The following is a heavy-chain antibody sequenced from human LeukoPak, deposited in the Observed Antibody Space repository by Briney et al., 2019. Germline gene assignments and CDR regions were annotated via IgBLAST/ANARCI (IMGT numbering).Heavy chain of an antibody. V-gene: IGHV4-61*01. CDR3: ASGRTDGDYFDY. CDR1: GGSVSSGSYY. CDR2: IYYSGST. Sequence: SETLSLTCTVSGGSVSSGSYYWSWIRQPPGKGLEWIGYIYYSGSTNYNPSLKSRVTISVDTSKNQFSLKLSSVTAADTAVYYCASGRTDGDYFDYWGQGTLVTVSS. J-gene: IGHJ4*02. D-gene: IGHD1-26*01.